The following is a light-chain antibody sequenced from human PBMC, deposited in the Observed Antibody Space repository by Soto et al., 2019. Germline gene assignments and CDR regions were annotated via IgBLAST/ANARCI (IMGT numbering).Light chain of an antibody. Sequence: QSALTQPASVSGSPGQSITISCTGTSSDVGSYNIVSWYQQHPDKAPKLMIYEVSKRPSGISNRFSGSKSGNTASLTISGLQAEDEADYYCCSYVGSSTLVFGGGTKVTVL. CDR3: CSYVGSSTLV. J-gene: IGLJ2*01. CDR2: EVS. CDR1: SSDVGSYNI. V-gene: IGLV2-23*02.